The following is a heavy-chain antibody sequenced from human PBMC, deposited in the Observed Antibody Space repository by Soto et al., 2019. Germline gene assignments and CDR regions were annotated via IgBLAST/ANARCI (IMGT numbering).Heavy chain of an antibody. Sequence: EVQLVESGGGLIQRGGSLRLSCAASGITVSSNYISWVRQDTGKGLEWVSVIYSGVSTYYADFVKGRFIISRDTAKNTLYLQMNSLSAEDTAVYYCARYAPDGYNAYLDVLAQGTTVTVSS. CDR1: GITVSSNY. D-gene: IGHD5-12*01. CDR2: IYSGVST. V-gene: IGHV3-53*01. CDR3: ARYAPDGYNAYLDV. J-gene: IGHJ6*01.